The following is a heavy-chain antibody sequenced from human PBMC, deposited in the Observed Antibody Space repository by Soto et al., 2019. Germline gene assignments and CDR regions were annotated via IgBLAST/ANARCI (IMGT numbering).Heavy chain of an antibody. J-gene: IGHJ1*01. Sequence: EVQLVESGGGLVKPGGSLRLSCAASGFTFSSYSMNWVRQAPGKGLEWVSSISSSSSYIYYADSVKGRFTISRDNAKNSLYLQMNSLRAEDTAVYYCARGVSEDGDYGIVVYFQHWGQSTLVTVSS. CDR3: ARGVSEDGDYGIVVYFQH. CDR2: ISSSSSYI. CDR1: GFTFSSYS. D-gene: IGHD4-17*01. V-gene: IGHV3-21*01.